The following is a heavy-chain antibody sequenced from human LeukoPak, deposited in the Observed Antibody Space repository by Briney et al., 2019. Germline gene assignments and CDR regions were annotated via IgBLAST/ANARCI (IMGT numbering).Heavy chain of an antibody. CDR3: ARDGYYDFWSGYLSYLDY. CDR2: ISAYNGNT. V-gene: IGHV1-18*01. CDR1: GYTFTSYG. J-gene: IGHJ4*02. Sequence: ASVKVSCKASGYTFTSYGISWVRQAPGQGLEWMGWISAYNGNTNYAQELQGRVTMTTDTSTSTAYMELRSLRSDDTAVYYCARDGYYDFWSGYLSYLDYWGQGTLVTVSS. D-gene: IGHD3-3*01.